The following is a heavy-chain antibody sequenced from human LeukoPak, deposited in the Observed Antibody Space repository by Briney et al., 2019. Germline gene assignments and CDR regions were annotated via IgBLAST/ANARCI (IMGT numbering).Heavy chain of an antibody. J-gene: IGHJ4*02. CDR2: IIPIFGTA. Sequence: SVKVSCKASGGTFSSYAISWVRQAPGQGLEWMGGIIPIFGTANYAQKFQGRVTIPADKSTSTAYMELSSLRSEDTAVYYCARDLDGIVGAAFDYWGQGTLVTVSS. V-gene: IGHV1-69*06. CDR1: GGTFSSYA. D-gene: IGHD1-26*01. CDR3: ARDLDGIVGAAFDY.